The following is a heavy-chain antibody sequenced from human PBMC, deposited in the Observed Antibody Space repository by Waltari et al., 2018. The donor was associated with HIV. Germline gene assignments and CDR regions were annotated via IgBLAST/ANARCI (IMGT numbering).Heavy chain of an antibody. Sequence: QVQLVESGGGVVQPGGSLRLSCAASGFTFSSYGMHWVRQAPGKGLEWVAFIRYDGSNKYYADSVKGRFTISRDNSKNTLYLQMNSLRAEDTAVYYCAKDKGVGSGSLASMDVWGQGTTVTVSS. CDR3: AKDKGVGSGSLASMDV. CDR2: IRYDGSNK. J-gene: IGHJ6*02. D-gene: IGHD3-10*01. CDR1: GFTFSSYG. V-gene: IGHV3-30*02.